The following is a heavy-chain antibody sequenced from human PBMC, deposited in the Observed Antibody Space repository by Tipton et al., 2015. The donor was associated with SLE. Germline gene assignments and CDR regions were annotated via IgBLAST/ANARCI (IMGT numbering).Heavy chain of an antibody. CDR2: THYSGST. D-gene: IGHD1/OR15-1a*01. CDR1: GGSIGSSSYY. J-gene: IGHJ6*03. V-gene: IGHV4-39*07. CDR3: VRGEEQNYYYTDV. Sequence: TLSLTCTVSGGSIGSSSYYWGWIRQPPGKGLEWIGTTHYSGSTFYNPSLKSRVTISVDMSKNQFSVKLTSVTAADSAVYYCVRGEEQNYYYTDVWGKGTAVIVSS.